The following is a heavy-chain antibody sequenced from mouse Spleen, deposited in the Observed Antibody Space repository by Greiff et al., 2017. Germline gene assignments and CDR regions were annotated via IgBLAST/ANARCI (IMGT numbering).Heavy chain of an antibody. Sequence: VQLKESGTVLARPGASVKMSCKASGYTFTSYWMHWVKQRPGQGLEWIGAIYPGNSDTSYNQKFKGKAKLTAVTSTSTAYMELSSLTNEDSAVYYCTRDSTMITTFAYWGQGTLVTVSA. D-gene: IGHD2-4*01. V-gene: IGHV1-5*01. J-gene: IGHJ3*01. CDR1: GYTFTSYW. CDR3: TRDSTMITTFAY. CDR2: IYPGNSDT.